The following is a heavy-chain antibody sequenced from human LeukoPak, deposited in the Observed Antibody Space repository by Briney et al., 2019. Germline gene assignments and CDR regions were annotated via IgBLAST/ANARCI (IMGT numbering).Heavy chain of an antibody. CDR2: IYHTGST. CDR1: GDSINSDY. D-gene: IGHD5-24*01. J-gene: IGHJ3*02. CDR3: ARVGGKTTINNAAFEI. V-gene: IGHV4-59*01. Sequence: SETLSLTCTASGDSINSDYWNWLRQPPGKGLEWIGYIYHTGSTNYNPSLRSRVTISVDTSKKHFSLKLTSVTAADTAIYYRARVGGKTTINNAAFEIWGQGTMVTVSS.